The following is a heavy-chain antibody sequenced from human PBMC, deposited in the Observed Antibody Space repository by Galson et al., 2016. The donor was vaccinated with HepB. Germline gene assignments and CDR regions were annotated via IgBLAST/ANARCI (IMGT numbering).Heavy chain of an antibody. Sequence: SETLSLTCGVYGGSFSGHHWSWIRQPPGKGLEWIGEINHSGSTNNNPSLKSRVTISVDTSKNQFSLKLSSVTAADTAVYYCARVRMSLVRGGLYGMDVWGQGTTRTVSS. J-gene: IGHJ6*02. V-gene: IGHV4-34*01. D-gene: IGHD3-10*01. CDR3: ARVRMSLVRGGLYGMDV. CDR2: INHSGST. CDR1: GGSFSGHH.